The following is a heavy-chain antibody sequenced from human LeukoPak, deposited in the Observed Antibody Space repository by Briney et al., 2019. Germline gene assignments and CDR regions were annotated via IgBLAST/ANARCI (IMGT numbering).Heavy chain of an antibody. CDR3: ARSVFYYDSSGYPDY. D-gene: IGHD3-22*01. CDR2: TYYRSKWYN. J-gene: IGHJ4*02. Sequence: SQTLSLTCAISGDSVSSNSAAWNWIRQSPSRGLEWLGRTYYRSKWYNDYAVSVKSRITINPGTSKNQFSLQLNSVTPEDTAVYYCARSVFYYDSSGYPDYWGQGTLVIVSS. V-gene: IGHV6-1*01. CDR1: GDSVSSNSAA.